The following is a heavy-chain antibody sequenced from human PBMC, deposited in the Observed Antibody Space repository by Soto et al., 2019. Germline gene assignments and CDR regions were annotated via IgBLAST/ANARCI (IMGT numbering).Heavy chain of an antibody. D-gene: IGHD6-13*01. CDR2: IKSNTDGGTT. CDR1: GFTFIYAW. J-gene: IGHJ5*02. CDR3: TPDPILAAAGGSDP. Sequence: EVQLLESGGGLVQPVGSLRLSCAASGFTFIYAWMNWVRQAPGKGLEWVGHIKSNTDGGTTYYAAPENVRFTISRDDSKTTLYLQMNSLKTEDTAVYYCTPDPILAAAGGSDPWGQGTLVTVSS. V-gene: IGHV3-15*01.